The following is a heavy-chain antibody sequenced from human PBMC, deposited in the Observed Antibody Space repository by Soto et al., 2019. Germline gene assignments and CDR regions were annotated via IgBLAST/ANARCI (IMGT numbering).Heavy chain of an antibody. D-gene: IGHD5-12*01. CDR2: IDHGGVT. CDR3: AGGSGYAGYGYYYYYYIDV. J-gene: IGHJ6*03. Sequence: SETLSLTCAVDGGSFSGYYWSWVRQPPGKGLEWIGEIDHGGVTNYNPSLKTRVTSSIDTSKNQFSRRLSSVTAADTAVYYGAGGSGYAGYGYYYYYYIDVWGKGTTVTVSS. CDR1: GGSFSGYY. V-gene: IGHV4-34*01.